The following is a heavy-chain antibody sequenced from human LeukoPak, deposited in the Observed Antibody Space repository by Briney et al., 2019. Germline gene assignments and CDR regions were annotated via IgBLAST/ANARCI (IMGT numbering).Heavy chain of an antibody. D-gene: IGHD1-26*01. V-gene: IGHV1-2*02. CDR1: GYTFTGYY. Sequence: ASVKVSCKASGYTFTGYYIHWVRQAPGQGPEWMGWINPNSGGTNYAQKFQGRVTMTRDTSISTAYMELSRLRSDDTAVYYCARSPSRGQGYGMDVWGQGTTVTVSS. J-gene: IGHJ6*02. CDR2: INPNSGGT. CDR3: ARSPSRGQGYGMDV.